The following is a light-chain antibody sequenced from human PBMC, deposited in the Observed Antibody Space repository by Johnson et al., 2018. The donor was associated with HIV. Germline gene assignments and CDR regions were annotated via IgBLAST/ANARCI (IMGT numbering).Light chain of an antibody. CDR3: GTWDSSLGAGGV. CDR2: DNN. CDR1: SSNIGNNY. J-gene: IGLJ1*01. V-gene: IGLV1-51*01. Sequence: QSVLTQPPSVSAAPGQKVTISCSGSSSNIGNNYVSWYQQFPGTAPKLLIYDNNKRPSGLPDRFSGSKSGTSATLGITGLQTGDEAEYYCGTWDSSLGAGGVFGTGTKVTVL.